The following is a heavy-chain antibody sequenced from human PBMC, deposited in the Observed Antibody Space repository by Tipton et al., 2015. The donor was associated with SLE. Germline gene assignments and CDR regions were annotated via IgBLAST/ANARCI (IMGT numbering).Heavy chain of an antibody. D-gene: IGHD3-22*01. CDR3: ARDTVAYYDSSGSGYGMDV. CDR2: IYHSGST. J-gene: IGHJ6*02. CDR1: GGSISRNNW. Sequence: TLSLTCAVFGGSISRNNWWSWVRQPPGKGLEWIGEIYHSGSTNYNPSLKSRVTISLDTSKNQFSLKLSSVTAADTAVYYCARDTVAYYDSSGSGYGMDVWGQGTTVTVSS. V-gene: IGHV4-4*02.